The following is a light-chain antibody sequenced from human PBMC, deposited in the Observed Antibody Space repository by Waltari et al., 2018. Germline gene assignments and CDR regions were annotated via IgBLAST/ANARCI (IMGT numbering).Light chain of an antibody. CDR3: CSYAGSSTYV. CDR1: SSDVGGYNY. CDR2: DVT. Sequence: QSALTQPASVSGSPGQSITISCTGTSSDVGGYNYVSWYQQHPGKAPKLMVYDVTKRPSGVSNRFSGSKSGNTDSMTISGLQAEDEADYHCCSYAGSSTYVFVSGTKVTVL. J-gene: IGLJ1*01. V-gene: IGLV2-23*02.